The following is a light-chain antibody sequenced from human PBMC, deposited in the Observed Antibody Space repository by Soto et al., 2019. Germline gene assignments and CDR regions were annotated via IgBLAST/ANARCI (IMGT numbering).Light chain of an antibody. CDR2: GVS. J-gene: IGKJ2*01. CDR1: QSVSSK. V-gene: IGKV3-15*01. CDR3: QQYNNWPHT. Sequence: ERVMTQSPATLSVSPGERATLSCRASQSVSSKLAWFQQKPGQAPSLLIYGVSTRATGVPVRFSGSGSGTEFTLTINSLQAEDFAVYYCQQYNNWPHTFGQGTKLEIK.